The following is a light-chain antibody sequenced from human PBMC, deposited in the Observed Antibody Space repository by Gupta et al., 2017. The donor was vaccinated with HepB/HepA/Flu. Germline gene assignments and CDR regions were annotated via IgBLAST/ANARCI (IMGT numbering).Light chain of an antibody. J-gene: IGLJ2*01. CDR3: SSYTSSSVV. CDR1: SSDVGGYNY. CDR2: DVS. V-gene: IGLV2-14*01. Sequence: SALTQPASVSGSPGQSSTISCTGTSSDVGGYNYVSWYQQHPGKAPKLMIYDVSKRPSGVSNRFSGSKSGNTASLTISGLQAEDEADYYCSSYTSSSVVFGGGTKLTVL.